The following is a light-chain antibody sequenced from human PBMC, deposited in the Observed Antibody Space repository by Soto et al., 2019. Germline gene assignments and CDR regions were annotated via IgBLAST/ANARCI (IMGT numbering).Light chain of an antibody. CDR2: DAS. CDR1: QSVRNY. J-gene: IGKJ1*01. Sequence: EIVLTQSPGTLSLSPGERATLSCRASQSVRNYLAWYQQKPGQAPRLLIYDASNRATGIPARFSGSGSGTDFTLTISSLEPEDSAVYYCQQRSNWPPWTFGQGTKVEIK. V-gene: IGKV3-11*01. CDR3: QQRSNWPPWT.